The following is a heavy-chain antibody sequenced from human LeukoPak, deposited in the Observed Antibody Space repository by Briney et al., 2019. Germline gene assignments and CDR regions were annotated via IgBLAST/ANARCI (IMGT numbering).Heavy chain of an antibody. V-gene: IGHV3-33*01. CDR1: GFTFSSYG. Sequence: GGSLRLSCAASGFTFSSYGMHWVRQAPGKGLEWVAVIWYDGSNKYYADSVKGRFTISRDNSKNTLYLQMSSLRAEDTAVYYCARDNSIVESAFGIWGQGTMVTVSS. D-gene: IGHD1-26*01. CDR3: ARDNSIVESAFGI. CDR2: IWYDGSNK. J-gene: IGHJ3*02.